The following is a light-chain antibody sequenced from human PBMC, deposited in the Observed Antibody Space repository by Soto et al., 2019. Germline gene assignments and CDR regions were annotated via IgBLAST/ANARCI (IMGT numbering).Light chain of an antibody. J-gene: IGLJ2*01. CDR1: IRDIGGYNF. CDR3: TSYTSTTTLV. Sequence: QSALTQPASVSGSPGQSITISCTGTIRDIGGYNFISWYQHHPGKAPKLVIYDVSNRPSGISYRFSGSKSGNTASLTISGLQAEDEADYYCTSYTSTTTLVFGGGTQLTVL. CDR2: DVS. V-gene: IGLV2-14*01.